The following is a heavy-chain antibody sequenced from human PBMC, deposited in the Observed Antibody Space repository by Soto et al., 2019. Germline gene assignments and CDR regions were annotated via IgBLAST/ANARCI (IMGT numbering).Heavy chain of an antibody. Sequence: GGSLRLSCVASGFTFSTYAMHWVRQAPGKGLEWVALIWYDGSNKYYADSVKGRFTISRDNSKNTLYLQMNSLRAEDTAVYYCARDRDENNWFDPWGQGTLVTVSS. CDR2: IWYDGSNK. CDR3: ARDRDENNWFDP. CDR1: GFTFSTYA. J-gene: IGHJ5*02. V-gene: IGHV3-30*02.